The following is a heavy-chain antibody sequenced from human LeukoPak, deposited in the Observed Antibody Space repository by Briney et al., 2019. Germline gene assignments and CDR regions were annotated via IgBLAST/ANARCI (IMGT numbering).Heavy chain of an antibody. CDR1: GFTFSDYY. D-gene: IGHD6-19*01. V-gene: IGHV3-11*06. Sequence: GGSLRLSCAASGFTFSDYYMSRIRQAPGEGLEWVSYISSSDTYTNYADSVKGRFTISRDNAKNSLYLQMNSLRAEDTAVYYCARGPYSSGSSADYWGQGTLVTVSS. CDR3: ARGPYSSGSSADY. CDR2: ISSSDTYT. J-gene: IGHJ4*02.